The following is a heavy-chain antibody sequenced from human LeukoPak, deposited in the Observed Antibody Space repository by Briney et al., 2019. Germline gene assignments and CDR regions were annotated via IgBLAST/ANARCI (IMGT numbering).Heavy chain of an antibody. CDR2: INWNGGNT. J-gene: IGHJ4*02. CDR1: GFTFDDYG. V-gene: IGHV3-20*04. D-gene: IGHD2-21*02. Sequence: GGSLRLSCAASGFTFDDYGMSWVRQAPRRGLEGVSAINWNGGNTAYADSVKGRFTISRDNAKNSLYLQMNSLRDEDTAVYYCARAQYCGGDCYWSFDYWGQGTLVTVSS. CDR3: ARAQYCGGDCYWSFDY.